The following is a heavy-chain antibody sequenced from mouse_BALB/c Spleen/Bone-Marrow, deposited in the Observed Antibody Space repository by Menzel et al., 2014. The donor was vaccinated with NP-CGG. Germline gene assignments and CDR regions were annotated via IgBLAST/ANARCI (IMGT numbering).Heavy chain of an antibody. V-gene: IGHV5-9-3*01. CDR3: ARHGITRLLDY. J-gene: IGHJ2*01. Sequence: EVKLVESGGGLVKPGGSLKLSCAASGFTFSSYAMSWVRQTPEKRLEWVATISSGGSYTYYPDSVKGRFTISRDNAKNTLYLQMSSLRSKDTAMYYCARHGITRLLDYWNDSTTPTVSS. CDR2: ISSGGSYT. CDR1: GFTFSSYA. D-gene: IGHD1-1*01.